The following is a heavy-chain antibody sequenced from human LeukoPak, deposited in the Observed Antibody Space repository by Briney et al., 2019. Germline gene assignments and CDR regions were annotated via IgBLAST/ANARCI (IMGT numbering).Heavy chain of an antibody. J-gene: IGHJ4*02. V-gene: IGHV3-7*01. CDR1: GFTFSSYW. D-gene: IGHD3-22*01. Sequence: GGSLRLSCAASGFTFSSYWMSRVRQAPGKGLEWVANINQDGSEKYYVDSVKGRFTISRDNAKNSLYLQMNTLRAEDTAVYYCARDPEYYDSSGYDYWGQGTLVTVSS. CDR3: ARDPEYYDSSGYDY. CDR2: INQDGSEK.